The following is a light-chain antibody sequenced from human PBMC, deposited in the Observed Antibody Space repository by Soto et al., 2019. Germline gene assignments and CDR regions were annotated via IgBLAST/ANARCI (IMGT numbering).Light chain of an antibody. CDR2: AAS. CDR3: YQNYNLPPWT. J-gene: IGKJ1*01. Sequence: DIQMTQSPPSLSASVGDTITITCRASQSISTYLDWYQVTPGKAPKVLIYAASTLPRGVPTRFSGSGSGTDFTLTINNLQPEDFATYYCYQNYNLPPWTFGQGTKVEIK. V-gene: IGKV1-39*01. CDR1: QSISTY.